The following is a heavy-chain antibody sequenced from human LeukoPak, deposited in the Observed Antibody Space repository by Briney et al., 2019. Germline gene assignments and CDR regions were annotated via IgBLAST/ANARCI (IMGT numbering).Heavy chain of an antibody. V-gene: IGHV4-38-2*02. Sequence: PSETLSLTCIVSGYSISSGYFWGWIRQPPGRGLEWIGTIYHSGSTYYNPSLNSRVTISVDTSKNHFSLKMSSVTAADTALYYCARGKTGGIASALAYWGQGALVTVSS. CDR1: GYSISSGYF. D-gene: IGHD6-13*01. J-gene: IGHJ4*02. CDR3: ARGKTGGIASALAY. CDR2: IYHSGST.